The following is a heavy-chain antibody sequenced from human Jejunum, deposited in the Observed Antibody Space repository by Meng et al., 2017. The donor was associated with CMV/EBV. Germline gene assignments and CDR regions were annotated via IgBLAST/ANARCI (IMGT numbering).Heavy chain of an antibody. J-gene: IGHJ6*03. CDR1: DFSVSTSS. V-gene: IGHV3-53*01. CDR3: ARASLHAYMDV. CDR2: IYSTGGT. Sequence: CAASDFSVSTSSVSWVRQAPGKGLEWVSVIYSTGGTYYADSVRGRFAISRDNSKNTVFLQMNSLRADDTAVYYCARASLHAYMDVWGQGTTGTVSS. D-gene: IGHD5/OR15-5a*01.